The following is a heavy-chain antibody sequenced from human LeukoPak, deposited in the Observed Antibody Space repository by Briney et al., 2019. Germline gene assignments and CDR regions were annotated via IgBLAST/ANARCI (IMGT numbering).Heavy chain of an antibody. Sequence: SETLSLTCAVSGGSISSGGYSWSWIRQPPGKGLEWIGYIYHSVSTYYNPSLKSRVTISVDRSKNQFSLKLSSVTAADTAVYYCASAQGFGESPFDYWGQGTLVTVSS. CDR2: IYHSVST. J-gene: IGHJ4*02. D-gene: IGHD3-10*01. CDR1: GGSISSGGYS. V-gene: IGHV4-30-2*01. CDR3: ASAQGFGESPFDY.